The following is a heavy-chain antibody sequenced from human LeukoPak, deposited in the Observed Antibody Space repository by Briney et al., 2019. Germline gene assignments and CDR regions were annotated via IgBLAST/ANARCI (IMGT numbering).Heavy chain of an antibody. Sequence: PSETLSLTCTVSGYPLTLGYFWAWLRQPPGKGLEWIGSIFHTGSTHYNPSLRSRLTISVDTSKNQLSLKLSSVTAADTAVYYCAGGGSGWPTSVVVDYWGQGTLVTVSS. J-gene: IGHJ4*02. CDR2: IFHTGST. CDR3: AGGGSGWPTSVVVDY. V-gene: IGHV4-38-2*02. CDR1: GYPLTLGYF. D-gene: IGHD6-19*01.